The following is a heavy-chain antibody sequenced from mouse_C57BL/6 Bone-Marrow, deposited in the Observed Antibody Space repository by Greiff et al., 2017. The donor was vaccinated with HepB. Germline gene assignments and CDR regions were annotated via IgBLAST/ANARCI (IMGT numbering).Heavy chain of an antibody. CDR3: TTRAYYSKAWCAD. J-gene: IGHJ3*01. V-gene: IGHV14-4*01. Sequence: VQLQQSGAELVRPGASVKLSCTASGFNIKDDYMHWVKQRPEQGLEWIGWIDPENGDTEYASKFQGKATITADTSSNTAYLQLSSLTSEDTAVYYCTTRAYYSKAWCADWGQGTLVTVSA. CDR1: GFNIKDDY. D-gene: IGHD2-5*01. CDR2: IDPENGDT.